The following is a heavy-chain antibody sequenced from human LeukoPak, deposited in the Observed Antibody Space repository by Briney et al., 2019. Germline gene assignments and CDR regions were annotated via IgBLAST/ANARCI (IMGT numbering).Heavy chain of an antibody. Sequence: ASVKVSCKASGYTYTSYYMHWVRQAPGQGLEWMGIINPSGGSTSYAQKFQRRVTMTRDTSTSTVYMELSSLRSEDTAVYYCARTVATGRFDYWGQGTLVTVSS. CDR1: GYTYTSYY. V-gene: IGHV1-46*01. J-gene: IGHJ4*02. CDR2: INPSGGST. D-gene: IGHD1-1*01. CDR3: ARTVATGRFDY.